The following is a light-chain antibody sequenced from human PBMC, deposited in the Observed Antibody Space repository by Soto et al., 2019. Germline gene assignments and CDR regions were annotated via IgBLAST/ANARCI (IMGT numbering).Light chain of an antibody. J-gene: IGLJ2*01. CDR3: SSYAGTNNLI. CDR2: DVT. V-gene: IGLV2-8*01. CDR1: SSDVGRYNF. Sequence: QSALTQPPSASGSPGQSVTISCTGTSSDVGRYNFVSWYQHHPGRAPKLMIYDVTKRPSGVPDRSSGSKSGSTASLTVSGLQAEDEADYYCSSYAGTNNLIFGGGTKLTVL.